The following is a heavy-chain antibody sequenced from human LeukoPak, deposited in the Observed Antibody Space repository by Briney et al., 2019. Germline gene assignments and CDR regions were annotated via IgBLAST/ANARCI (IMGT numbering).Heavy chain of an antibody. CDR2: IKQDGSEK. J-gene: IGHJ6*03. V-gene: IGHV3-7*01. Sequence: GGSLRLSCAASGFTFSSYWMSWVRQAPGKGLEWVANIKQDGSEKYYVDSVRGRFTISRDNAKNSLYLQMNSLRAEDTAVYYCARGPGDSYYCYYMDVWGKGTTVTVSS. CDR1: GFTFSSYW. CDR3: ARGPGDSYYCYYMDV.